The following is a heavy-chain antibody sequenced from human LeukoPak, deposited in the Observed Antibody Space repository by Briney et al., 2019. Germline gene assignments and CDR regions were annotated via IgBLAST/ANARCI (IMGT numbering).Heavy chain of an antibody. V-gene: IGHV1-69*13. CDR1: GGTFSSYA. CDR2: IIPIFGTA. Sequence: SVKVSCKASGGTFSSYAISWVRQAPGQGLEWMGGIIPIFGTANYAQKFQGRVTITADESTSTAYMELSSLRSEDTAVYYCARDRGYSSSPLYGMGVWGQGTTVTVSS. CDR3: ARDRGYSSSPLYGMGV. D-gene: IGHD6-13*01. J-gene: IGHJ6*02.